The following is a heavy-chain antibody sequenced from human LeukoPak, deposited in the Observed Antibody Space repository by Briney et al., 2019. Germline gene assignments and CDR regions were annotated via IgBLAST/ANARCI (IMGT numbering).Heavy chain of an antibody. J-gene: IGHJ4*02. Sequence: ASVKISCKASGYTLTSHDINWVRQASGQGLEWMGYINPDSGDAGYAREFQGRLTVTRDNSITTAYMELDSLTAADTAVYYCTRGWDHWGLGTLVTVSS. CDR2: INPDSGDA. CDR3: TRGWDH. CDR1: GYTLTSHD. V-gene: IGHV1-8*01.